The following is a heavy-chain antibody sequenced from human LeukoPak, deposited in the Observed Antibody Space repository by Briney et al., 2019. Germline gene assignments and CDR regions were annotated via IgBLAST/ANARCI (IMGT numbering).Heavy chain of an antibody. J-gene: IGHJ3*01. CDR3: ARLDYSDFYRSAFDV. CDR1: GGSISCSSFY. D-gene: IGHD3/OR15-3a*01. Sequence: PSETLSLTCTVSGGSISCSSFYWGWIRQPPGKGLEWIGSIFYRGSTYYNPSLKSRVTVSVDTSKNQFSLKLSSVTAADTAVYYCARLDYSDFYRSAFDVWGQGTMVTVSS. CDR2: IFYRGST. V-gene: IGHV4-39*01.